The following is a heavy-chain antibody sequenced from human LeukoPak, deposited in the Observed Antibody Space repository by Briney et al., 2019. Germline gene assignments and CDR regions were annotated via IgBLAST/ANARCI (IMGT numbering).Heavy chain of an antibody. CDR1: GFTFSSYS. V-gene: IGHV3-21*01. CDR3: ARGGYYYDSSGYYYYY. Sequence: GGSLRLSCAASGFTFSSYSMNWVRQAPGKGLEWVSSISSSSSYIYYADSVKGRFTISRDNAKNSMYLQMNSLRAEDTAVYYCARGGYYYDSSGYYYYYWGQGTLVTVSS. D-gene: IGHD3-22*01. J-gene: IGHJ4*02. CDR2: ISSSSSYI.